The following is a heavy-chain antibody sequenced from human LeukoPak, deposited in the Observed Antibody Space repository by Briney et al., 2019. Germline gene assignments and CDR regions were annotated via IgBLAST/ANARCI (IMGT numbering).Heavy chain of an antibody. CDR2: IWYDGSSK. J-gene: IGHJ4*02. CDR1: GFTFSSYG. CDR3: AREGNYYDSSGYYPSLYYFDY. Sequence: PGRSLRLSCAASGFTFSSYGMHWVRQVPGKGLEWVAVIWYDGSSKYYADSVKGRFTISRDNSKNTLYLQMNSLRAEDTAVYYCAREGNYYDSSGYYPSLYYFDYWGQGTLVTVSS. D-gene: IGHD3-22*01. V-gene: IGHV3-33*01.